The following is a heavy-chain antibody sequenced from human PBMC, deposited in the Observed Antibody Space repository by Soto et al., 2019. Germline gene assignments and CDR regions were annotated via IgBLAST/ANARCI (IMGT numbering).Heavy chain of an antibody. CDR2: IRSKTNDYAT. CDR3: PRGGGHYDRPV. V-gene: IGHV3-73*02. Sequence: EVQLVESGGGLVQPGGSLKLSCAVSGLDFSDSAMHWVRQASGKGLEWVGRIRSKTNDYATAYGASGEGRFIISRDDSKNTAYLHMNILKTEDSAVYYCPRGGGHYDRPVWGQGTTVIVSS. J-gene: IGHJ6*02. D-gene: IGHD3-3*01. CDR1: GLDFSDSA.